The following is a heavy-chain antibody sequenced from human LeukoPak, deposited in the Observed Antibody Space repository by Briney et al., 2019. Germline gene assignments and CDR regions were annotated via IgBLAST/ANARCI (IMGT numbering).Heavy chain of an antibody. CDR1: GGSISSGDYY. CDR2: IYYSRST. Sequence: SETLSLTCTVSGGSISSGDYYWSWIRQPPGTGLEWVGYIYYSRSTYYNPSLKSRDTISIDTSKKQFSLKLSSVTAADTAVYYCARVSIDGSGWVFYYGGQGTLVSVS. CDR3: ARVSIDGSGWVFYY. D-gene: IGHD6-19*01. J-gene: IGHJ4*02. V-gene: IGHV4-30-4*01.